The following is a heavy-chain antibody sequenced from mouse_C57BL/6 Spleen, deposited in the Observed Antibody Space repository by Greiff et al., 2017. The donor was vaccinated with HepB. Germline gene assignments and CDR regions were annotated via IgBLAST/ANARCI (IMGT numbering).Heavy chain of an antibody. CDR1: GYTFTDYY. CDR2: IYPGSGNT. CDR3: ARNNEAWFAY. Sequence: VQLQQSGAELVRPGASVKLSFKASGYTFTDYYINWVKQRPGQGLEWIARIYPGSGNTYYNEKFKGKATLTAEKSSSTAYMQLSSLTSEDSAVYFCARNNEAWFAYWGQVTLVTVSA. V-gene: IGHV1-76*01. J-gene: IGHJ3*01.